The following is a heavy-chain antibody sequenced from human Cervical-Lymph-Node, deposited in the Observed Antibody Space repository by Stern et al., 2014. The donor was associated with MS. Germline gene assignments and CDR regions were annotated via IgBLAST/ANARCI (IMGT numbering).Heavy chain of an antibody. CDR3: ARSWEPPTLDY. Sequence: VQLVESGGGLVQPGGSLRLSCAASGFSVSYNYMSWVRQAPGKGLEWVSVIFSGGSTYYADSVKGRFTISRDSSKNTLYLQMNSLRVEDTAVYYCARSWEPPTLDYWGQGTLVTVSS. D-gene: IGHD1-26*01. CDR1: GFSVSYNY. CDR2: IFSGGST. V-gene: IGHV3-66*02. J-gene: IGHJ4*02.